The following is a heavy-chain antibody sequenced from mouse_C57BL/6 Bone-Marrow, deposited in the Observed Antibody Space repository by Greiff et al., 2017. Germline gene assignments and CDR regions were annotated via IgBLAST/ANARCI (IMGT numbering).Heavy chain of an antibody. CDR1: GFTFSSYA. CDR2: ISDGGSYT. Sequence: EVKLVESGGGLVKPGGSLKLSCAASGFTFSSYAMSWVRQTPEKRLEWVATISDGGSYTYYPDNVKGRFTISRDNAKNTLYLQMSHLKSEDTAMYYCANFDVWGTGTTVTVTA. V-gene: IGHV5-4*03. J-gene: IGHJ1*03. CDR3: ANFDV.